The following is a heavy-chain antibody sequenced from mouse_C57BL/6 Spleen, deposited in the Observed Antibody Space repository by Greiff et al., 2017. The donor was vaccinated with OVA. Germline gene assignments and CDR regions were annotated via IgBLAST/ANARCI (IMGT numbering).Heavy chain of an antibody. D-gene: IGHD1-1*01. CDR3: ARDYYGSSFYAMDY. V-gene: IGHV5-17*01. CDR2: ISSGSSTI. Sequence: EVKLMESGGGLVKPGGSLKLSCAASGFTFSDYGMHWVRQAPEQGLEWVAYISSGSSTIYYADTVKGRFTISRDNAKNTLFLQMTSLRSEDTAMYYCARDYYGSSFYAMDYWGQGTSVTVSS. CDR1: GFTFSDYG. J-gene: IGHJ4*01.